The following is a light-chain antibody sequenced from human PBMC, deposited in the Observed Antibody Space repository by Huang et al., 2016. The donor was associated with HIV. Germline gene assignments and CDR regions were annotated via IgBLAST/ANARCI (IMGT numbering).Light chain of an antibody. CDR2: AAS. Sequence: AIRMTQSPSSLSASTGDRVNITCRASQDINNFLAWYQQKPGKARNLLIYAASILETGVPSRFSGSGSGTEFNLSISCLQSEDFATYYCQQYYSYRTFGQGTQVEIK. J-gene: IGKJ1*01. V-gene: IGKV1-8*01. CDR1: QDINNF. CDR3: QQYYSYRT.